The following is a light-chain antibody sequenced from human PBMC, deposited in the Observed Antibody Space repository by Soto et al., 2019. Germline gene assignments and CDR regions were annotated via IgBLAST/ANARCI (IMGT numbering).Light chain of an antibody. CDR1: QSVSSW. CDR2: KTS. J-gene: IGKJ5*01. CDR3: QQSYSTPPIT. V-gene: IGKV1-5*03. Sequence: DIQMTQSPSTLSASVGDRVTITCRASQSVSSWLAWYQQKPGKAPKLLISKTSNLESGVPSRFSGSGSGTEFSLTISSLQPDDFATYYCQQSYSTPPITFGQGTRLEIK.